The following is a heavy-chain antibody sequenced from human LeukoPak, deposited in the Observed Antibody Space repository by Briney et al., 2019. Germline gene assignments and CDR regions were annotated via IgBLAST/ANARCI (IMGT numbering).Heavy chain of an antibody. V-gene: IGHV3-72*01. CDR1: GFTFSSYS. CDR3: ARDGAEGDDSAFDV. Sequence: GGSLRLSCAASGFTFSSYSMNWVRQAPGKGLEWVGRTRSKVRKYATEYAASVKGRFTISRDESENSVFLHLSSLTVEDTALYYCARDGAEGDDSAFDVWGQGTMVTVSS. D-gene: IGHD3-22*01. J-gene: IGHJ3*01. CDR2: TRSKVRKYAT.